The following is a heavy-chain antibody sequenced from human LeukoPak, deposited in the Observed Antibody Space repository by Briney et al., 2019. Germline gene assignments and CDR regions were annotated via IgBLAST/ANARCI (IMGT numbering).Heavy chain of an antibody. Sequence: GGSLRLSCAASGFSVSSNYMIWLRQAPGKGLVGCSVIYTSGSTYYADSVNGRFTISRDNSKNTLYLQMNSLRAEDTAVYYCASPSEYSDYGWPLFDYWGQGTLVTVSS. D-gene: IGHD5-12*01. CDR1: GFSVSSNY. J-gene: IGHJ4*02. CDR2: IYTSGST. V-gene: IGHV3-53*01. CDR3: ASPSEYSDYGWPLFDY.